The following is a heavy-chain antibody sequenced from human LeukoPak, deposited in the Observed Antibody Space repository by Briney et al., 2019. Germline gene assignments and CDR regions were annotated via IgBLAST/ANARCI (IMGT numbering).Heavy chain of an antibody. J-gene: IGHJ4*02. CDR2: ISYDGSNK. V-gene: IGHV3-30-3*01. CDR3: ARDPRYCSSTSCSYYFDY. Sequence: SCKASGGTFSSYAMHWVRQAPGKGLEWVAVISYDGSNKYYADSVKGRFTISRDNSKNTLYLQMNSLRAEDTAVYYCARDPRYCSSTSCSYYFDYWGQGTLVTVSS. D-gene: IGHD2-2*01. CDR1: GGTFSSYA.